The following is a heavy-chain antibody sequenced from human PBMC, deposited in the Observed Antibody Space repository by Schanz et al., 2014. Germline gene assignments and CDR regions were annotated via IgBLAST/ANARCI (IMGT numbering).Heavy chain of an antibody. Sequence: QLQLQESGPGLAKPSETLSLTCSVSGGSISSGGYSWSWIRQPPGKGLEWIGYIFFRGSTYYNPSLKSRVTISIDTSKNQFSLGLPSVTAADTAVYYCYGMDVWGQGTTVTVSS. CDR2: IFFRGST. CDR1: GGSISSGGYS. CDR3: YGMDV. V-gene: IGHV4-30-4*07. J-gene: IGHJ6*02.